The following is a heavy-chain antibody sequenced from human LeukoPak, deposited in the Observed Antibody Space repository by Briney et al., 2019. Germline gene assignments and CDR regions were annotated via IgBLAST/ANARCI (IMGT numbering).Heavy chain of an antibody. Sequence: GESLKISCKGSGYSFTNYWIGWVRQMPGKGLEWMGIIYPGDSETIYSPSFQGQVTISADESISTAYLQWSSLKASDTAMYYCARGAIYYERSVYYRPLDYWGQGTLVTVSS. J-gene: IGHJ4*02. CDR3: ARGAIYYERSVYYRPLDY. V-gene: IGHV5-51*01. CDR1: GYSFTNYW. CDR2: IYPGDSET. D-gene: IGHD3-22*01.